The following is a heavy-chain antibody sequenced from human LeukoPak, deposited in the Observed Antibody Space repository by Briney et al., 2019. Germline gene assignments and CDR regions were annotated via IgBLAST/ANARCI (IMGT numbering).Heavy chain of an antibody. Sequence: PGGSLRLSCAASGFTFSSYSMNWVRQAPGKGLERVSSISSSSSYIYYADSVKGRFTISRDNAKNSLYLQMNSLRAEDTAVYYCARNKVVPAASRYYYYGMDVWGQGTTVTVSS. D-gene: IGHD2-2*01. CDR3: ARNKVVPAASRYYYYGMDV. CDR2: ISSSSSYI. V-gene: IGHV3-21*01. CDR1: GFTFSSYS. J-gene: IGHJ6*02.